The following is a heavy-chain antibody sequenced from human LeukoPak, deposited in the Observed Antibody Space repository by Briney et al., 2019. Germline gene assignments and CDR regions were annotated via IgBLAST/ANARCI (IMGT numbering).Heavy chain of an antibody. V-gene: IGHV3-21*01. CDR1: GFTFRTYN. Sequence: PGGSLRLSCAASGFTFRTYNMNWVRQAPGKGREWVSSITSSSSYIFYADSVKGQFTISRDNAKNSLYLQMNSLRAEDTAVYYCARYSGTYRDFWGQGTLVTVPS. J-gene: IGHJ4*02. CDR3: ARYSGTYRDF. CDR2: ITSSSSYI. D-gene: IGHD1-26*01.